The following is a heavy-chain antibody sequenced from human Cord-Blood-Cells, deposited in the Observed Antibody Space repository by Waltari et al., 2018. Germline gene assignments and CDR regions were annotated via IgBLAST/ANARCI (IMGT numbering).Heavy chain of an antibody. D-gene: IGHD6-6*01. V-gene: IGHV4-31*03. J-gene: IGHJ6*02. Sequence: QVQLQESGPGLVKPSQTLSLTCTVSGGSISSGGYYWSWIRQHPGKGLEWIGYINYSGSTYYNPSLKSRVTISVDTSKNQFSLKLSSVTAADTAVYYCARDASIAARPALDYYYYGMDVWDQGP. CDR1: GGSISSGGYY. CDR2: INYSGST. CDR3: ARDASIAARPALDYYYYGMDV.